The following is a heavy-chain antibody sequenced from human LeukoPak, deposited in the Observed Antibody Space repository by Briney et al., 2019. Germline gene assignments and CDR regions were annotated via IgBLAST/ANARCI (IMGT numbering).Heavy chain of an antibody. J-gene: IGHJ5*01. D-gene: IGHD6-19*01. CDR3: AKPISGGLAVTADWFDP. V-gene: IGHV3-23*01. CDR2: INANSGAT. CDR1: GFAFSFFA. Sequence: PGGSLRLSCTASGFAFSFFAMSWLRQPPREGLEWVSTINANSGATSYAASVRGRFTISRDNSKNKLYLQLNSLRVEDTAVYYCAKPISGGLAVTADWFDPWGQGTLVVVSS.